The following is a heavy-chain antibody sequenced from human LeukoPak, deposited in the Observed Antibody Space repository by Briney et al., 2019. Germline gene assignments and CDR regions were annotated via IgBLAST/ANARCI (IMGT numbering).Heavy chain of an antibody. CDR3: ARRGFSGWQTNYFDY. CDR2: IYHSGST. V-gene: IGHV4-38-2*02. CDR1: GYSISSGHY. J-gene: IGHJ4*02. Sequence: SETLSLTCSVSGYSISSGHYWGWIRQPPGKGLEWIGSIYHSGSTYYNPSLKSRVTISVDTSKNQFSLKLSSVTAADTAVYYCARRGFSGWQTNYFDYWGQGTLVTVSS. D-gene: IGHD6-19*01.